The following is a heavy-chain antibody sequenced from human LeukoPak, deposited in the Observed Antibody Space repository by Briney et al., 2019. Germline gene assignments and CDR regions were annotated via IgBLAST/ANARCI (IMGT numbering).Heavy chain of an antibody. Sequence: SETLSLTCAVYGGSFSGYYWSWIRQPPGKGLEWIGEINHSGSTNYNPSLKSRVTISVDTSKNQFSLKLSSVTAADTAVYYCARAKGSGSYRTTRAYYFDYWGQGTLVTVFS. CDR2: INHSGST. CDR1: GGSFSGYY. V-gene: IGHV4-34*01. J-gene: IGHJ4*02. CDR3: ARAKGSGSYRTTRAYYFDY. D-gene: IGHD1-26*01.